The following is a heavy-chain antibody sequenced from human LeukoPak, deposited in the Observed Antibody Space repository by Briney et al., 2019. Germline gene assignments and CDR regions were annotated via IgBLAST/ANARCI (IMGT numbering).Heavy chain of an antibody. Sequence: SETLSLTCTVSGGSISSGDYYWSWIRQHPGKGLEWIGYIYYSGSTYYNPSLKSRVTISVDTSKNQFSLKLSSVTAADTAVYYCASLPRQITVTTLYFDYWGQGTLVTVSS. V-gene: IGHV4-31*03. CDR1: GGSISSGDYY. D-gene: IGHD4-17*01. J-gene: IGHJ4*02. CDR3: ASLPRQITVTTLYFDY. CDR2: IYYSGST.